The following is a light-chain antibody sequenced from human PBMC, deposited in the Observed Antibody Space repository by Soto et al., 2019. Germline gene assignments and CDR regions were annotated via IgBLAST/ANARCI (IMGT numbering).Light chain of an antibody. CDR3: HQYNSYPWT. V-gene: IGKV1-5*01. J-gene: IGKJ1*01. CDR2: DAS. Sequence: DIQMTQSPSTLSASVGDRVTITCRATQNIYAWLDWYHQKSGKAPKLLIYDASSLESGVPSRFSGSGFGTEFTATISSLQPDDFAPYYCHQYNSYPWTFVQGTKVEVK. CDR1: QNIYAW.